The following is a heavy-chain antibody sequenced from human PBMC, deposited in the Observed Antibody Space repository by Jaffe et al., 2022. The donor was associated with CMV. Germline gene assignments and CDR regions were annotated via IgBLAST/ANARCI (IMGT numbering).Heavy chain of an antibody. Sequence: EVQLVESGGGLVQPGGSLRLSCAASGFTFSSYDMHWVRQATGKGLEWVSAIGTAGDTYYPGSVKGRFTISRENAKNSLYLQMNSLRAGDTAVYYCARGSVWHSSGWLGKGSWYFDLWGRGTLVTVSS. CDR3: ARGSVWHSSGWLGKGSWYFDL. V-gene: IGHV3-13*01. D-gene: IGHD6-19*01. J-gene: IGHJ2*01. CDR1: GFTFSSYD. CDR2: IGTAGDT.